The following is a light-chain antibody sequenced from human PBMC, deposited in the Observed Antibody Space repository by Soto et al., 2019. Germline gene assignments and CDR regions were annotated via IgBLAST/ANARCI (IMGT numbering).Light chain of an antibody. CDR3: QQYGSSSWT. CDR2: GAS. CDR1: QSISRT. J-gene: IGKJ1*01. Sequence: EFVLTQSPGTLSVSPGERATLSCRASQSISRTLAWYQQKSGQPPRLLIYGASSRATGIPDRFSGSGSGTEFTLTISRLEPEDFAVYYCQQYGSSSWTFGQGTKVDIK. V-gene: IGKV3-20*01.